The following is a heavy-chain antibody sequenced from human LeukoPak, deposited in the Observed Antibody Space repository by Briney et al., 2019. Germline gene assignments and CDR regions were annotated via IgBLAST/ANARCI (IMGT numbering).Heavy chain of an antibody. CDR1: GFTFSSYA. D-gene: IGHD1-26*01. Sequence: GSLRLSCAASGFTFSSYAMSWVRQAPGKGLEWVSAISGSGGSTYYADSVKGRFTISRDNSKNTLYLQMNSLRAEDTAVYYCANLPNSIDWEWELLDLRDAFDIWGQGTMVTVSS. CDR3: ANLPNSIDWEWELLDLRDAFDI. CDR2: ISGSGGST. J-gene: IGHJ3*02. V-gene: IGHV3-23*01.